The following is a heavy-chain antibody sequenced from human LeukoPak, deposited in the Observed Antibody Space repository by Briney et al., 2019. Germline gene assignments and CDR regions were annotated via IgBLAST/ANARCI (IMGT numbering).Heavy chain of an antibody. V-gene: IGHV1-18*01. CDR3: ARASPVAGRGGYFQH. CDR1: GYTFTDYG. J-gene: IGHJ1*01. D-gene: IGHD6-19*01. Sequence: GASVTVSCKASGYTFTDYGISWVRQAPGQGLEWMGWISAYNGNANYAQKLQDRVTMTTDTSTGTAYMELRSLRSDDTAVYYCARASPVAGRGGYFQHWGQGTLVTVSS. CDR2: ISAYNGNA.